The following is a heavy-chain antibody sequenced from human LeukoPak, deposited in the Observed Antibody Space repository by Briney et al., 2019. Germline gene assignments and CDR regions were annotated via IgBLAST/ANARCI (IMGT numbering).Heavy chain of an antibody. J-gene: IGHJ4*02. CDR1: GGSISSSSYY. CDR2: IYYSGST. D-gene: IGHD1-26*01. CDR3: ARDRWEGGDY. Sequence: PSETLSLTRTVSGGSISSSSYYWGWIRQPPGKGLEGIGSIYYSGSTYYNPSLKSRVTISVDTSKNQFSLKLSSVTAAETAVYYCARDRWEGGDYWGQGTLVTVSS. V-gene: IGHV4-39*07.